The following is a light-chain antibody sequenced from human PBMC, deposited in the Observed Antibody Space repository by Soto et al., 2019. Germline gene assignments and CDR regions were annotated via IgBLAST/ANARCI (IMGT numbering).Light chain of an antibody. J-gene: IGKJ1*01. V-gene: IGKV2-28*01. CDR2: LTS. CDR1: RGLLQSNGYTY. Sequence: LSLPVTPEEPGLVFLRPSRGLLQSNGYTYLDWYLQKPGQSPQLLIYLTSIRASVVPDRFSGSGSGTEFTLKISKVEAEDVVVYYCMQSLQTPPWTFGPGTKWIS. CDR3: MQSLQTPPWT.